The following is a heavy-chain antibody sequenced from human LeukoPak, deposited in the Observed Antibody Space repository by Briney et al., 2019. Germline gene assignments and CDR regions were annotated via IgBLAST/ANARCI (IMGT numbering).Heavy chain of an antibody. Sequence: PGGSLRLSCAASGFTFSSYAMSWVRQAPGKGLEWVSLIYSGGSTYYADSVKGRFTISRDSSKNTLYLQMNSLRAEDTAVYYCARDAGGNSHYYYGMDVWGQGTTVTVSS. CDR2: IYSGGST. D-gene: IGHD4-23*01. J-gene: IGHJ6*02. V-gene: IGHV3-66*01. CDR3: ARDAGGNSHYYYGMDV. CDR1: GFTFSSYA.